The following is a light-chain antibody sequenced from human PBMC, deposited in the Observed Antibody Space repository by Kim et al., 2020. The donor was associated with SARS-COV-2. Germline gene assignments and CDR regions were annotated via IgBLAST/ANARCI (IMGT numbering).Light chain of an antibody. CDR2: NNN. J-gene: IGLJ1*01. CDR1: GSNIGSNF. CDR3: VAWDDSLNGRA. V-gene: IGLV1-44*01. Sequence: GQSVTLSCSGSGSNIGSNFVNWYQHVPGTAPKLLIYNNNQRPSRVPDRFSGFKSGTSASLAVSGLHSEDEADYYCVAWDDSLNGRAFGTGTKVTVL.